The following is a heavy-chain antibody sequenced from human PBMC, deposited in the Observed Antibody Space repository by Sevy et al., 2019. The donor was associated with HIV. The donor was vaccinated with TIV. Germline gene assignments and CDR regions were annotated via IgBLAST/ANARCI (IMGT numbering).Heavy chain of an antibody. CDR2: INRDGSST. V-gene: IGHV3-74*01. Sequence: GGSLRLSCAASGFSFSTYYIHWVRQAPGKGLVWASRINRDGSSTSYADSVKGRFTISRDNSKNTLYLQMNSLRAEDTAVYYCARGDTAMVTSWGQGTLVTVSS. CDR3: ARGDTAMVTS. CDR1: GFSFSTYY. D-gene: IGHD5-18*01. J-gene: IGHJ4*02.